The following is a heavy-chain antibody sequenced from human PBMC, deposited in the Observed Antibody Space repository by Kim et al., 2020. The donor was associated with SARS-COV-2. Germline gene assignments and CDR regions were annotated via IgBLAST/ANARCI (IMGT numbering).Heavy chain of an antibody. CDR1: GFTVSSNF. CDR2: IYGDGRT. Sequence: GGSLRLSCAASGFTVSSNFMSWIRQAPGKGLECISIIYGDGRTYYADSVKGRFTISRDNSQNTLYLQMNSLRADDTAVYYCARYVDCFVGSCSSDVAFD. CDR3: ARYVDCFVGSCSSDVAFD. D-gene: IGHD2-15*01. J-gene: IGHJ3*02. V-gene: IGHV3-53*01.